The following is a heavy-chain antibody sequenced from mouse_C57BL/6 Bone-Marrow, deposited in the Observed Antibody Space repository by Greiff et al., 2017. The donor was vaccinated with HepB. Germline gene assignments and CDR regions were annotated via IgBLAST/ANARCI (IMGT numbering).Heavy chain of an antibody. CDR1: GFSFTSYG. Sequence: QVQLQQSGPGLVQPSQCLSITCTVSGFSFTSYGVHWVRQSPGKGLEWLGVIWSGGSTDDNAAFISRLSISKDNSKSQVFFNMNSLQADDTAIYYCARTDDYDGYAMDYWGQGTSVTVSS. D-gene: IGHD2-4*01. CDR2: IWSGGST. J-gene: IGHJ4*01. CDR3: ARTDDYDGYAMDY. V-gene: IGHV2-2*01.